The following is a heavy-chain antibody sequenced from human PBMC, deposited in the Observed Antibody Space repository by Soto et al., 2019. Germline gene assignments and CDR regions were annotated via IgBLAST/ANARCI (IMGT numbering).Heavy chain of an antibody. CDR3: ARSSGRRHVFTFDYGLDV. CDR1: GFTFSSYA. Sequence: GSLRLSCAASGFTFSSYAMSWVRQAPGKGLEWLSDSSGSGGYTNYADSVEGRFTISRDNAKNSLYLQMDSLRAEDTAVYFCARSSGRRHVFTFDYGLDVWGQGTTVTVSS. V-gene: IGHV3-11*06. CDR2: SSGSGGYT. D-gene: IGHD3-16*01. J-gene: IGHJ6*02.